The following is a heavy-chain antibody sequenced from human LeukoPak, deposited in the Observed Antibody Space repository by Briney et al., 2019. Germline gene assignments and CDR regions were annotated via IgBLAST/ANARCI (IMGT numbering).Heavy chain of an antibody. J-gene: IGHJ4*02. CDR2: IIPIFGTA. Sequence: SVKVSCKASGGTFSRYAISWVRQAPGQGLEWMGGIIPIFGTANYAQKFQGRVTSTADESTSTAYMELSSLRSEDTAVYYCARDRAPWSCSGGSCYYFDYWGQGTLVTVSS. CDR3: ARDRAPWSCSGGSCYYFDY. D-gene: IGHD2-15*01. V-gene: IGHV1-69*01. CDR1: GGTFSRYA.